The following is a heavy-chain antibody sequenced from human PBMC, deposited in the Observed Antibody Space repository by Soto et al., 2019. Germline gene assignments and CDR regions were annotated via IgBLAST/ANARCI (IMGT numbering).Heavy chain of an antibody. CDR3: ARRRRMYSSSSDYYYYGMDV. D-gene: IGHD6-6*01. CDR1: GYTFTSYG. Sequence: ASVKVSCKASGYTFTSYGISWVRQAPGQGLEWMGWISAYNGNTNYAQKLQGRVTMTTDTSTSTAYMELSSLRSEDTAVYYCARRRRMYSSSSDYYYYGMDVWGQGTTVTVS. J-gene: IGHJ6*02. V-gene: IGHV1-18*04. CDR2: ISAYNGNT.